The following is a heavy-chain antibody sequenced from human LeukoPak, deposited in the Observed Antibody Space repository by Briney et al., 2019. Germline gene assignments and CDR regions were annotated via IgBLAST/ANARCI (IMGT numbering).Heavy chain of an antibody. J-gene: IGHJ3*02. Sequence: GESLKISCEGSGYSFTSYWIAWVRQMPGKGLEWMGIIYPGDSDTKYSPSFQGQVTISADKSITTAYLQWSSLKASDTAMYYCASSRIVGATDAFDIWGQGTMVTVSS. CDR2: IYPGDSDT. D-gene: IGHD1-26*01. CDR3: ASSRIVGATDAFDI. V-gene: IGHV5-51*01. CDR1: GYSFTSYW.